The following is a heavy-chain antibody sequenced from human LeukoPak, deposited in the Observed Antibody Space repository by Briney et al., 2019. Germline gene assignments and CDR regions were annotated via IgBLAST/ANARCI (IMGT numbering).Heavy chain of an antibody. V-gene: IGHV4-59*01. J-gene: IGHJ4*02. Sequence: PSETLSLTCTVSGGSFNTYYWSWIRQPPGKGLEWLGYIYYSGSTNYNPSLKSRVTISVDTSKNQFSLKLSSVTAADTAVYYCARGEYSSSSSFDYWGQGTLVTVSS. D-gene: IGHD6-6*01. CDR3: ARGEYSSSSSFDY. CDR2: IYYSGST. CDR1: GGSFNTYY.